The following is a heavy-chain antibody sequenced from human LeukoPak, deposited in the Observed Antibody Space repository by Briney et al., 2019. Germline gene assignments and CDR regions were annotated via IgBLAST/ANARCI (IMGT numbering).Heavy chain of an antibody. Sequence: SVRVSCKASGGTFNNFAINWVRQAPGQGLEWMGKIIPILDIATYAQTFEDRVSITADKSTSTAYMELRSLRSEDTAVYYCARELEEAYYDSSFSFWGPGTLITVSS. CDR3: ARELEEAYYDSSFSF. J-gene: IGHJ4*02. CDR1: GGTFNNFA. V-gene: IGHV1-69*04. D-gene: IGHD3-22*01. CDR2: IIPILDIA.